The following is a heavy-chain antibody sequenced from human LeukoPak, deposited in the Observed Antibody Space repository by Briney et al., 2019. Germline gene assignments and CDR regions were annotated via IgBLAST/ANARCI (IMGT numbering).Heavy chain of an antibody. J-gene: IGHJ6*04. CDR1: GYTFTSYG. D-gene: IGHD6-13*01. Sequence: GASVEVSCKASGYTFTSYGISWVRQAPGQGLEWMGWISAYNGNTNYAQKLQGRVTMTTDTSTSTAYMELRSLRSDDTAVYYCARVYSSSWYGGPMDVWGKGTTVTVSS. CDR3: ARVYSSSWYGGPMDV. CDR2: ISAYNGNT. V-gene: IGHV1-18*04.